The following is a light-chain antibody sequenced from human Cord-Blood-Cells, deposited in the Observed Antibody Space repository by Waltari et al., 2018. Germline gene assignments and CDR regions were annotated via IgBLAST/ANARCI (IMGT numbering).Light chain of an antibody. CDR1: SLRSYY. CDR3: QAWDSSTYV. Sequence: SSELTQDPAVSVALGQTVRITCQGDSLRSYYASWYQQKPGQAPVLVIYGKNNRPSGIPDRFAGSNSGNTATLTISGTQAMDEADYYCQAWDSSTYVFGTGTKVTVL. CDR2: GKN. V-gene: IGLV3-19*01. J-gene: IGLJ1*01.